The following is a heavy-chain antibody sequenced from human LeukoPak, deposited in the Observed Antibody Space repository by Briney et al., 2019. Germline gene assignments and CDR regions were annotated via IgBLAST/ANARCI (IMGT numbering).Heavy chain of an antibody. D-gene: IGHD6-13*01. J-gene: IGHJ5*01. Sequence: GGSLRLSCAASGFTFSSYSMNWVRQAPGKGLEWVSSISSSSSYIYYTDSVKGRFTISRENAKNSLYLQMNSLRAEDTAVYYCARGQFGAAAGLPTPIDSWGHGTLVTVSS. CDR2: ISSSSSYI. V-gene: IGHV3-21*01. CDR3: ARGQFGAAAGLPTPIDS. CDR1: GFTFSSYS.